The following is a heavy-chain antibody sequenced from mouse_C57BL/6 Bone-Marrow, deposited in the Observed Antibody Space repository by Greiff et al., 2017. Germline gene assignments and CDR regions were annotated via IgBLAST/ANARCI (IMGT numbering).Heavy chain of an antibody. CDR3: ATLYYYYNLAWFAY. V-gene: IGHV1-81*01. Sequence: QVQLQQSGAELARPGASVKLSCTASGYTFTSYGISWVKQRTGQGLEWIGEIYPRGGNTYYTAKFKGKATLTADTSSSTTYLQLRSLTSEDSAVYVYATLYYYYNLAWFAYWGQGTLVTVSA. J-gene: IGHJ3*01. CDR1: GYTFTSYG. CDR2: IYPRGGNT. D-gene: IGHD2-4*01.